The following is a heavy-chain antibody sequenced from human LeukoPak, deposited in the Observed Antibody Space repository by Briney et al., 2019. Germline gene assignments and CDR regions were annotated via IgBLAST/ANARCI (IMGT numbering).Heavy chain of an antibody. CDR1: GYTFTGYY. CDR2: INPNSGGT. V-gene: IGHV1-2*06. J-gene: IGHJ5*02. CDR3: ARERSSSWYKWFDP. Sequence: VASVTVSCKASGYTFTGYYMHWVRQAPGQGLEWMGRINPNSGGTNYAQKFQRRVTMTRDTSISTAYMELSRLRSDDTAVYYCARERSSSWYKWFDPWGQGTLVTVSS. D-gene: IGHD6-13*01.